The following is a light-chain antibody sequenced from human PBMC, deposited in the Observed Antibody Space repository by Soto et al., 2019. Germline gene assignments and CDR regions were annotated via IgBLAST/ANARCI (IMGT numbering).Light chain of an antibody. J-gene: IGKJ1*01. Sequence: DIQMTQSPSSVSASVGDGVTLTCRASQDIGSWLAWYQKKPGKAPSLLIHSASSLQRGVPSRFGGSGSGTDFTLTISSLQPEDSATYFCQQANNFPWTFGQGTQVEI. CDR2: SAS. CDR3: QQANNFPWT. CDR1: QDIGSW. V-gene: IGKV1-12*01.